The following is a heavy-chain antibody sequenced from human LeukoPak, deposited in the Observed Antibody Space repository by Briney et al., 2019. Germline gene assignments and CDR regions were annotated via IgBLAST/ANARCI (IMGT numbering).Heavy chain of an antibody. CDR3: AKDRRGSNWSFDS. D-gene: IGHD6-13*01. J-gene: IGHJ4*02. V-gene: IGHV3-23*01. Sequence: PGGSLRLSCAASGFTFSSYAMSWVRQAPGKGLEWVSAISGSGGSTYYADSVKGRFTISRDNSENTLYLQMNSLRAEDTAIYYCAKDRRGSNWSFDSWGQGTLVTVSS. CDR2: ISGSGGST. CDR1: GFTFSSYA.